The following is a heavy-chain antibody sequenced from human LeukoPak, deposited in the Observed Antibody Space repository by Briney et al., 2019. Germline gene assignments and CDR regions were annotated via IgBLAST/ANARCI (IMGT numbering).Heavy chain of an antibody. Sequence: SETLSLTCTVSGGSVSSGSYYCSWIRQPPGKGLEWIGYIDDSVSTNYNPSLKTRVTISIDTSKNHLTLKTHSVTAADTAVYYCARDPSGYFNYWGQGTLVTVS. D-gene: IGHD3-22*01. CDR1: GGSVSSGSYY. CDR2: IDDSVST. CDR3: ARDPSGYFNY. V-gene: IGHV4-61*03. J-gene: IGHJ4*02.